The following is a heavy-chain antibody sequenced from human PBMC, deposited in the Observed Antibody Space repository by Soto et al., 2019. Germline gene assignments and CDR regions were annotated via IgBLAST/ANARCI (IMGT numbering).Heavy chain of an antibody. D-gene: IGHD5-12*01. Sequence: GGSLRLSCAASGFTVSNYYMSWVRQAPGKGLEWVSVIYTGGSTYYTDSVRGRFTISRDISRNTLNLQMDSLRAEDTAVYYCARGSYSGYDWDYWGQGTLVTVSS. V-gene: IGHV3-53*01. CDR3: ARGSYSGYDWDY. CDR1: GFTVSNYY. J-gene: IGHJ4*02. CDR2: IYTGGST.